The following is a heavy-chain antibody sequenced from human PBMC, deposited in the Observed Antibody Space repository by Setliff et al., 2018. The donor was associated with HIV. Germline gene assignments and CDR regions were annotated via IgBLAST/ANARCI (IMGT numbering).Heavy chain of an antibody. CDR2: INAANGHA. D-gene: IGHD3-10*01. J-gene: IGHJ5*01. CDR3: ARTDYDSGKSVLDS. CDR1: GFTFSKSA. V-gene: IGHV1-3*01. Sequence: ASVKASCKASGFTFSKSAIHWVRQAPGQRLELMAWINAANGHAKYSQKFQGRVTITRDTSATIAYMELSSLTSEDTALYFCARTDYDSGKSVLDSWGQGTLVTVSS.